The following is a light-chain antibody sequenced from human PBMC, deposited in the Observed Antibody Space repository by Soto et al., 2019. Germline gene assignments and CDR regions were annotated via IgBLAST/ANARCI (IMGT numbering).Light chain of an antibody. J-gene: IGKJ2*01. V-gene: IGKV3-20*01. CDR3: QQYHSSPPSFT. Sequence: EIVLTQSPGTLSLSPGERATLSCRASQSVITSYLNWYQQTPGQAPRLLIYRASLRATGIPDRFSGSGSGTDVTLTIGRLEPEDYAVYYCQQYHSSPPSFTFGQGTKLEI. CDR1: QSVITSY. CDR2: RAS.